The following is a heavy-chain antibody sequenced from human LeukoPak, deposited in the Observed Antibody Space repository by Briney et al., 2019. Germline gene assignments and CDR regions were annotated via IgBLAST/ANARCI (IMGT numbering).Heavy chain of an antibody. D-gene: IGHD3-10*01. J-gene: IGHJ6*03. CDR1: GYTFTGYY. Sequence: GASVKVPCKASGYTFTGYYMHWVRQAPGQGLEWMGWINPNSGGTNYAQKFQGRVTMTRDTSISTAYMELSRLRSDDTAVYYCARGRYYGSGSYYNPDYYYYYYMDVWGKGTTVTISS. CDR2: INPNSGGT. V-gene: IGHV1-2*02. CDR3: ARGRYYGSGSYYNPDYYYYYYMDV.